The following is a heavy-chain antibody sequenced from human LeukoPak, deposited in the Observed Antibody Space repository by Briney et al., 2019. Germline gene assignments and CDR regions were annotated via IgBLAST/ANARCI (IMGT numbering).Heavy chain of an antibody. CDR1: GFAFSNYG. CDR2: ITGSGSTT. CDR3: AKDGNWARFEN. J-gene: IGHJ4*02. D-gene: IGHD7-27*01. Sequence: QPGGTLRLSCAASGFAFSNYGMNWVRQAPGKGLEWVSGITGSGSTTSYADSVKGRFTISRDNSKNTLYLQMNSPRAEDTAAYYCAKDGNWARFENWGQGTLVTVSS. V-gene: IGHV3-23*01.